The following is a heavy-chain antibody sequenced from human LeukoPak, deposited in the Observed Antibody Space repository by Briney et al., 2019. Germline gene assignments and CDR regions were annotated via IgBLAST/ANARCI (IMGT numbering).Heavy chain of an antibody. D-gene: IGHD3-22*01. CDR3: ATLPPPDYYDSSGPHDRFDY. CDR1: GFTFSSYS. CDR2: ISSSSSYI. J-gene: IGHJ4*02. V-gene: IGHV3-21*01. Sequence: GGSLRLSCAASGFTFSSYSMSWVRQAPGKGLEWVSSISSSSSYIYYADSVKGRFTISRDNAKNPLYLQMNSLRAEDTAVYYCATLPPPDYYDSSGPHDRFDYWGQGTLVTVSS.